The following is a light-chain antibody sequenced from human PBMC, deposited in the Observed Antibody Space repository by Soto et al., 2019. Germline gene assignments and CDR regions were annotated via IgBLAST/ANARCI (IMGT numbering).Light chain of an antibody. CDR1: QSVTSNF. CDR2: GAS. V-gene: IGKV3-20*01. Sequence: ENVLTQSTGTLSLSPGERATLSCRASQSVTSNFLAWYQQKPGQAPRLLIYGASTRAAGVPDRFSGSGSGTDFTLTITRPEPEDFAVYYCQQYGRSPLLYTFGQGTKLGVK. J-gene: IGKJ2*01. CDR3: QQYGRSPLLYT.